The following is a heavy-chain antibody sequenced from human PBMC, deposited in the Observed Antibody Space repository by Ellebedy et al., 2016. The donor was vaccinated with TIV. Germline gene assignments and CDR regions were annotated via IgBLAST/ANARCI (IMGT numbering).Heavy chain of an antibody. CDR1: GFTFDDYA. CDR2: ISGDGGST. CDR3: AKSDVVVVVAVLDY. Sequence: GEFLKISCAASGFTFDDYAMHWVRQAPGKGLEWVSLISGDGGSTYYADSVKGRFTISRDNSKNTLYLQMNSLRAEDTAVYYCAKSDVVVVVAVLDYWGQGTLVTVSS. V-gene: IGHV3-43*02. D-gene: IGHD2-15*01. J-gene: IGHJ4*02.